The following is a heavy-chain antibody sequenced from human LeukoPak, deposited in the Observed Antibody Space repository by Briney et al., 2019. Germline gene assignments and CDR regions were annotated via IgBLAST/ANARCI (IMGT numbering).Heavy chain of an antibody. V-gene: IGHV1-24*01. CDR3: ATGGPYYYDSSGYYLLGMDV. D-gene: IGHD3-22*01. Sequence: ASVQVSCKVSGYTLTELSMHWVRQAPGKGLEWMGGFDPEDGETIYAQKFQGRVTMTEDTSTDTAYMELSSLRSEDTAVYYCATGGPYYYDSSGYYLLGMDVWGQGTTVTVSS. CDR1: GYTLTELS. J-gene: IGHJ6*02. CDR2: FDPEDGET.